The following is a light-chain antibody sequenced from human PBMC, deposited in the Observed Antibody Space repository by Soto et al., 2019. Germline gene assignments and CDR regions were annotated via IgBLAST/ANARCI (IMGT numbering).Light chain of an antibody. Sequence: PGDRATLSCRTSQRVSSNYLAWYQQKPGQAPRLLIYGASSRATGIPDRFSGSGSGTDFTLTISRLEPEDSAAYYCQQYGSSHRTLGQGTKVEIK. V-gene: IGKV3-20*01. CDR2: GAS. CDR3: QQYGSSHRT. J-gene: IGKJ1*01. CDR1: QRVSSNY.